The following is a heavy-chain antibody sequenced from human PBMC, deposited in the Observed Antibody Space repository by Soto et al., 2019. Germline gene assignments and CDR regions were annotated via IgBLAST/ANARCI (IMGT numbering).Heavy chain of an antibody. D-gene: IGHD2-21*02. Sequence: GGSLRLSCAASGFTFSSYAMSWVRQAPGKGLEWVSGINGGGDSTYFADSVRGRFTISRDNSKNTLFLQMNSLRAEDTAVYYCARPHGGNSLDYGMDVWGQGTTVTVSS. CDR1: GFTFSSYA. V-gene: IGHV3-23*01. J-gene: IGHJ6*02. CDR2: INGGGDST. CDR3: ARPHGGNSLDYGMDV.